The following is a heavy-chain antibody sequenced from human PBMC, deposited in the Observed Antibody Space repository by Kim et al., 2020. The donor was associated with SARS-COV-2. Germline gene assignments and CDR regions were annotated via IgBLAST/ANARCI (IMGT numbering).Heavy chain of an antibody. V-gene: IGHV1-8*01. CDR3: ARGAYCSSTSCYDTNWFDP. J-gene: IGHJ5*02. CDR2: MNPNSGNT. Sequence: ASVKVSCKASGYTFTSYDINWVRQATGQGLEWMGWMNPNSGNTGYAQKFQGRVTMTRNTSISTAYMELSSLRSEDTAVYYCARGAYCSSTSCYDTNWFDPWGQGTLVTVSS. CDR1: GYTFTSYD. D-gene: IGHD2-2*01.